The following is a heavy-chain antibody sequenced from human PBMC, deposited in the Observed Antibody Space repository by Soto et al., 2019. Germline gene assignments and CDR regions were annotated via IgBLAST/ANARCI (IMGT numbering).Heavy chain of an antibody. CDR3: ARDRITGTGPNSYYYYGMDV. CDR1: GYTFTSYY. D-gene: IGHD1-20*01. CDR2: INPSGGST. J-gene: IGHJ6*02. V-gene: IGHV1-46*01. Sequence: ASVKVSCKASGYTFTSYYMHWVRQAPGQGLEWMGIINPSGGSTSYAQKFQGRVTMTRDTSTSIVYMELSSLRSEDTAVYYCARDRITGTGPNSYYYYGMDVWGQGTTVTVSS.